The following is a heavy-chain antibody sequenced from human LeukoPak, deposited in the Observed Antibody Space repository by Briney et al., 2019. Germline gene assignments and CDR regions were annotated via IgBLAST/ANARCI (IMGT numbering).Heavy chain of an antibody. Sequence: TGGSLRLSCAASGFTFSSYWMSWVRQAPGKGLEWVGRTKNRANRFTTEYAASVKGRFTISRDDSKNSLYLQMNSLKTEDTAVYYCVVSYVIIYNYWGQGTLVTVSS. CDR2: TKNRANRFTT. V-gene: IGHV3-72*01. CDR3: VVSYVIIYNY. CDR1: GFTFSSYW. D-gene: IGHD3-22*01. J-gene: IGHJ4*02.